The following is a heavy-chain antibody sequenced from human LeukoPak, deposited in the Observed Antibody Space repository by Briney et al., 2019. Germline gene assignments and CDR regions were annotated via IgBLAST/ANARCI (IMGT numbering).Heavy chain of an antibody. CDR2: IIPIFGTA. CDR1: GGTFSSYA. V-gene: IGHV1-69*06. Sequence: ASVKVSCKASGGTFSSYAISWVRQAPGQGLEWMGGIIPIFGTANYAQKFQGRVTITADKSTSTAYMELSSLRSEDTAVYYCARDPTYYGSGSYGPRGFDYWGQGTLVTVSS. J-gene: IGHJ4*02. D-gene: IGHD3-10*01. CDR3: ARDPTYYGSGSYGPRGFDY.